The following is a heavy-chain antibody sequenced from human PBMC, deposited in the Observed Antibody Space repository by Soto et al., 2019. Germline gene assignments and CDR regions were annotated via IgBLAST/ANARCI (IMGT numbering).Heavy chain of an antibody. CDR3: ARAVPHLTPGD. Sequence: QVQLVESGGGVVQPGRSLTLSCAASGFTFRNYARHWGRQAPGKGLEGVAIIWHDGSNQYSADSVKGRFITSRDNSENSPYLQMDSLRAEDTAGYYCARAVPHLTPGDWGQGNLVHFSS. V-gene: IGHV3-33*01. D-gene: IGHD3-10*01. CDR1: GFTFRNYA. J-gene: IGHJ4*02. CDR2: IWHDGSNQ.